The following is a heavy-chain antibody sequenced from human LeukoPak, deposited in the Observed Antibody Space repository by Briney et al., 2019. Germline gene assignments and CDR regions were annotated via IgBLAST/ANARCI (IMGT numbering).Heavy chain of an antibody. CDR3: ARDRVRTVFGVVTPTTFDY. J-gene: IGHJ4*02. CDR1: GYTFTSYY. Sequence: ASVNLSCKASGYTFTSYYMHWVPQAPGQGLEWMGIINPSGGSTSYAQKFQGRVTMTRDTSTSTVYMELSSLRSEDTAVYYCARDRVRTVFGVVTPTTFDYWGQGTLVTVSS. D-gene: IGHD3-3*01. CDR2: INPSGGST. V-gene: IGHV1-46*01.